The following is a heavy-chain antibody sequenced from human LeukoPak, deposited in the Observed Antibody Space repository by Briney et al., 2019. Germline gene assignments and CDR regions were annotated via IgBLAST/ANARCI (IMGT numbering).Heavy chain of an antibody. CDR1: GFTFSNYG. CDR2: IRGSGGCT. CDR3: VKARMPHCGTDCLES. V-gene: IGHV3-23*01. J-gene: IGHJ4*02. D-gene: IGHD2-21*02. Sequence: GESLRLSCAASGFTFSNYGMSWVRQAPGKGLEWVSVIRGSGGCTYYADSVKGRFTISRDNSKNTVYLQMNSLRAEDTAVYYCVKARMPHCGTDCLESWGQGTLVTVSS.